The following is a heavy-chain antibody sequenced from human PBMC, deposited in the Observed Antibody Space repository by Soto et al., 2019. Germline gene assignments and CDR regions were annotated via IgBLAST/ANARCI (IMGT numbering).Heavy chain of an antibody. CDR3: ARDQGEAAAAPWYYFDY. Sequence: QVQLVESGGGVVQPGRSLRLSCAASGFTFSSYGMHWVRQAPGKGLEWVAVIWYDGSNKYYADSVKGRFTISRDNSKNTLYLQMNSLRAEDTAVYYCARDQGEAAAAPWYYFDYWGQGTLVTVSS. CDR1: GFTFSSYG. V-gene: IGHV3-33*01. D-gene: IGHD6-13*01. CDR2: IWYDGSNK. J-gene: IGHJ4*02.